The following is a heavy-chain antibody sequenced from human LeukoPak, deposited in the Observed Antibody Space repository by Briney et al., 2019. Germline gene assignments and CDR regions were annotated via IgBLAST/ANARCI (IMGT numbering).Heavy chain of an antibody. CDR3: ARHIGLTTRYLDY. CDR1: GCKFTDYW. V-gene: IGHV5-51*01. CDR2: IYLGGSDT. D-gene: IGHD4/OR15-4a*01. Sequence: GESLKISFKCSGCKFTDYWLAWVRPLPGKGLEWMGMIYLGGSDTSYSPPFQGHVTISADTSITTAYLQWSSLKASDTAMYYCARHIGLTTRYLDYWGQGTLVTVSS. J-gene: IGHJ4*02.